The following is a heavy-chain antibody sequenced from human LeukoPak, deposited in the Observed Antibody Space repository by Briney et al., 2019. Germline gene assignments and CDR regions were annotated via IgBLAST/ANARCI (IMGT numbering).Heavy chain of an antibody. V-gene: IGHV1-2*02. CDR3: ASYGSGSYYKDY. D-gene: IGHD3-10*01. Sequence: ASVKVSCKASGYTFTGYYMHWVRQAPGQGLEWMGWINPNSGGTNYAHKFQGRVTMTRDTSISTAYMELSRLRSDDTAVYYCASYGSGSYYKDYWGQGTLVTVSS. J-gene: IGHJ4*02. CDR1: GYTFTGYY. CDR2: INPNSGGT.